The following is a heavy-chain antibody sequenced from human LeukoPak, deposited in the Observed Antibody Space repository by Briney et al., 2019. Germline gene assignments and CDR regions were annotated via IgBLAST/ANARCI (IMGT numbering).Heavy chain of an antibody. D-gene: IGHD4-11*01. Sequence: ASVKVSCKASGYSLSSNGISWARQAPGQGLEWVGWISDYSGKTKYAQNFQGRVTMTTDTSTNTAYMELRSLRSDDTAVYYCAREGATDYYFDYWGQGTLVTVSS. CDR2: ISDYSGKT. J-gene: IGHJ4*02. CDR1: GYSLSSNG. V-gene: IGHV1-18*01. CDR3: AREGATDYYFDY.